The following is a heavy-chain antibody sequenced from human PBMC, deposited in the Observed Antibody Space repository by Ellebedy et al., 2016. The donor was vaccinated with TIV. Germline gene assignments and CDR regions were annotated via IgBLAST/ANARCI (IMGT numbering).Heavy chain of an antibody. CDR2: IIPIFGTA. CDR3: ARGFLGVATSNGGDY. D-gene: IGHD5-12*01. J-gene: IGHJ4*02. Sequence: AASVKVSCKASGGTFSSYAISWVRQPPGQGLEWMGGIIPIFGTANYAQKFQGRVTITADESTSTADMELSSLRSEDTAVYYCARGFLGVATSNGGDYWGQGTLVTVSS. V-gene: IGHV1-69*13. CDR1: GGTFSSYA.